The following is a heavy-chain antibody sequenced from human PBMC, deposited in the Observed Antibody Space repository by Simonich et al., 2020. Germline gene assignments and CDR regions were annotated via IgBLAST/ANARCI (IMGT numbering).Heavy chain of an antibody. D-gene: IGHD2-15*01. CDR3: ARASRGTWWYYYFDY. V-gene: IGHV1-18*01. J-gene: IGHJ4*02. Sequence: QVQLVQSGAEVKKPGASVKVSCKASGYTFTSYGISWVRQAPGQGLGWLGWISANNGNTNYAQKLQGRVTMTTDTSTSTAYMELRSLRSDDTAVYYCARASRGTWWYYYFDYWGQGTLVTVSS. CDR1: GYTFTSYG. CDR2: ISANNGNT.